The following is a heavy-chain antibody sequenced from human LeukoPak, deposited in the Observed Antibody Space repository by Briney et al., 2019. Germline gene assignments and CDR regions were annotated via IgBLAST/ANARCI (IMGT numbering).Heavy chain of an antibody. CDR3: ASSKGRGYSGYDFDS. D-gene: IGHD5-12*01. J-gene: IGHJ4*02. Sequence: GGSLRLSCAASGFTFSSYDMHWVRQAPGKGLEWVAFIRYDGSNKYYADSVRGRFTISRDNSKNTLYLQMNSLRAEDTAVYYCASSKGRGYSGYDFDSWDQGTLVTVSS. V-gene: IGHV3-30*02. CDR1: GFTFSSYD. CDR2: IRYDGSNK.